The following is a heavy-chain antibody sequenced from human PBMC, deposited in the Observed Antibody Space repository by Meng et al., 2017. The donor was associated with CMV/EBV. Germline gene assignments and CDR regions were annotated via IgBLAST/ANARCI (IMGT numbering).Heavy chain of an antibody. CDR3: ARGVGGWFDP. V-gene: IGHV4-34*01. D-gene: IGHD1-26*01. J-gene: IGHJ5*02. Sequence: VQANQGASRLSKPSDTCSLTCALYVGSFIGYYWRWIRQPPGKGLEWIGEINHSGSTNYNPSLKSRVTISVDTSKNQFSLKLSSVTAADTAVYYCARGVGGWFDPWGQGTLVTVSS. CDR1: VGSFIGYY. CDR2: INHSGST.